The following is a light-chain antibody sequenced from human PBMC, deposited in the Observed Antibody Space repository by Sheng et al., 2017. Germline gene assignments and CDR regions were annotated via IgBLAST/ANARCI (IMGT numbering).Light chain of an antibody. Sequence: EIVLTQSPGTLSLSPGERATLSCRASQSVSSSYLAWYQQKPGQAPRLLIYGASSRATGIPDRVSGSGSGTDFTLNISRLEPEDFAVYYCQHYGSSLWTFGQGTKVEIK. CDR2: GAS. CDR1: QSVSSSY. V-gene: IGKV3-20*01. CDR3: QHYGSSLWT. J-gene: IGKJ1*01.